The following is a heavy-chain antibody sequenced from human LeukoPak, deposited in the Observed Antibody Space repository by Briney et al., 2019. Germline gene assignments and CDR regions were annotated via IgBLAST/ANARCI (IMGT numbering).Heavy chain of an antibody. CDR1: GFTFDDYA. CDR2: ISGDGAST. J-gene: IGHJ4*02. CDR3: ANVSKRGIIPIDY. Sequence: GGSLRLSCAASGFTFDDYAMHWVRQAPGKGLEWVSLISGDGASTYYADSVKGRFTISRDNSKNSLYLQMNSLRTEDTALYYCANVSKRGIIPIDYWGQGTLVTVSS. D-gene: IGHD3-10*01. V-gene: IGHV3-43*02.